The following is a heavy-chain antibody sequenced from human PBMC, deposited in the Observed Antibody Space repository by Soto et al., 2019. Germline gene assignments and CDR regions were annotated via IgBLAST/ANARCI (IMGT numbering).Heavy chain of an antibody. D-gene: IGHD3-10*01. CDR2: IYPTGTT. J-gene: IGHJ4*02. V-gene: IGHV4-38-2*02. CDR1: GYFISNCYY. Sequence: SETLSLTCAVSGYFISNCYYWDWIRQPPGKGLEWIGSIYPTGTTYYNPSLKSRVTISVDTSKNHFSLKLTSVTAADTAVYYCARDANYGLYYFDHWGQGTLVTVSS. CDR3: ARDANYGLYYFDH.